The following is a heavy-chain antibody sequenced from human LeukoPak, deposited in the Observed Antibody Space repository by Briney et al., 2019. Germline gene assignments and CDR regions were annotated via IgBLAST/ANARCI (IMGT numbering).Heavy chain of an antibody. CDR1: EFTLKSDR. D-gene: IGHD2-2*01. V-gene: IGHV3-74*01. CDR3: ARESSPAGLGN. Sequence: GGSLRLSCAASEFTLKSDRMHWVRQGPGKGLLWLSRMNPDGSITGYADSVKGRFTISRDIAKNTLYLQLNSLRAEDTALYYCARESSPAGLGNWGQGTLVTVST. J-gene: IGHJ4*01. CDR2: MNPDGSIT.